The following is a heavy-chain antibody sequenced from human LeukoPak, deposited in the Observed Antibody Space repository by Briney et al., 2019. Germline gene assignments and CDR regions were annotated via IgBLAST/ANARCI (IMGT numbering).Heavy chain of an antibody. D-gene: IGHD2-2*01. CDR3: ARDYCSSTSCLYFDY. V-gene: IGHV3-30-3*01. CDR2: ISYDGTNK. J-gene: IGHJ4*02. Sequence: GGSLRLSCAASGFTFSGFAIHWVRQVPGRGLEWVAVISYDGTNKYYADSVKGRFTISRDNSKNTLYLQMNSLRAEDAAVYYCARDYCSSTSCLYFDYWGQGTLVTVSS. CDR1: GFTFSGFA.